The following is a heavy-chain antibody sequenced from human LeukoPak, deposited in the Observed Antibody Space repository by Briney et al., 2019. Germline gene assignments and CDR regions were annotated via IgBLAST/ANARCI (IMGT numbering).Heavy chain of an antibody. J-gene: IGHJ3*02. D-gene: IGHD3/OR15-3a*01. CDR2: IYYSGST. Sequence: SETLSLTCTVSGGSISSSSYYWGWIRQPPGKGLEWIGSIYYSGSTYYSPSFKTRVTMSVDTSKNQFSLKLSSVTAADTALYSCARHVGAVARTGSFDIWGQGTKVTVSS. CDR1: GGSISSSSYY. CDR3: ARHVGAVARTGSFDI. V-gene: IGHV4-39*01.